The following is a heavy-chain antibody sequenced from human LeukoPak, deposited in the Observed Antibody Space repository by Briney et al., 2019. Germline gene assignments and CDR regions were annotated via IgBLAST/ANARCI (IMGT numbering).Heavy chain of an antibody. CDR3: ARASTTVTTRDYMDV. CDR2: IKQDGSEK. CDR1: GFTFSSFW. Sequence: PGGSLRLSCAASGFTFSSFWINWVRQAPGKGLEWVANIKQDGSEKYYVDSVKGRFTISRDNAQNSLYLQMNSLRAEDTAVYYCARASTTVTTRDYMDVWGKGTTVTISS. J-gene: IGHJ6*03. D-gene: IGHD4-17*01. V-gene: IGHV3-7*01.